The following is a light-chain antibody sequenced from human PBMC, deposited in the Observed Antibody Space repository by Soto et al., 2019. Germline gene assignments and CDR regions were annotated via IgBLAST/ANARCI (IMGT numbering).Light chain of an antibody. J-gene: IGKJ4*01. Sequence: EIVMTQSPATLSVSPGERATLSFRASQSVGSNLAWYQQKPGQAPRLLIYGTSSRATGIPDRFSGSGSGTDFTLTISRLDPEDFAVYYCQQCGISPLTFGGGTKVDIK. CDR2: GTS. CDR3: QQCGISPLT. V-gene: IGKV3-20*01. CDR1: QSVGSN.